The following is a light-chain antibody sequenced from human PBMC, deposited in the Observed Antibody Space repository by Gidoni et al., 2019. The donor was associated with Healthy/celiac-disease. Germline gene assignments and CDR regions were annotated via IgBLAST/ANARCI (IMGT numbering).Light chain of an antibody. CDR3: QQSASIPRT. J-gene: IGKJ2*01. CDR2: AAS. V-gene: IGKV1-39*01. Sequence: DIRMTQSPASLSAFGGDRVTITCRASEDIRTYLHWYQQKPGKVPNLLIDAASTLQSGVPSRFSGSGSGTHFTLTITVLQPEDCATYYCQQSASIPRTFGQXTKVDLK. CDR1: EDIRTY.